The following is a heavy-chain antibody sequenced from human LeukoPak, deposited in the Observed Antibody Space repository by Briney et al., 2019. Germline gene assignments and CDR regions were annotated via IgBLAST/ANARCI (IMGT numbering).Heavy chain of an antibody. D-gene: IGHD1-7*01. CDR2: ISWNSGSI. CDR3: AKEDWNYMFDP. Sequence: GGSLRLSCSASGFTFDDYAMHCVRQAPGKGLEWVSGISWNSGSIGYADSVKGRFTISRDNAKNSLYLQMNSLRAEDTALYYCAKEDWNYMFDPWGQGTLVTVSS. J-gene: IGHJ5*02. CDR1: GFTFDDYA. V-gene: IGHV3-9*01.